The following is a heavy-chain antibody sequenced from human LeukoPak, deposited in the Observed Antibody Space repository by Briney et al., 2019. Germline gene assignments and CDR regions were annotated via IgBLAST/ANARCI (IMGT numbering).Heavy chain of an antibody. CDR1: GFTFTCSW. J-gene: IGHJ4*02. CDR2: TKQDGREK. Sequence: GTLCLSCAASGFTFTCSWTSCLRPTQGQGLTWVASTKQDGREKFYADSVQGRFTILRDNDKNSLYLQGNSLRAEDTAVYYGARVPGRTRYFDSWGQGSLVTVSS. V-gene: IGHV3-7*01. D-gene: IGHD1-26*01. CDR3: ARVPGRTRYFDS.